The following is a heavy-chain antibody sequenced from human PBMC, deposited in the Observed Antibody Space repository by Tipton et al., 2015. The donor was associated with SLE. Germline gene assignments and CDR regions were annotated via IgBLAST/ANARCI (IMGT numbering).Heavy chain of an antibody. CDR3: ARGLGLYRPQIRDAFDI. V-gene: IGHV3-21*01. J-gene: IGHJ3*02. CDR2: ISSSSSYI. CDR1: GFTFSSYS. D-gene: IGHD5-18*01. Sequence: GSLRLSCAASGFTFSSYSMNWVRQAPGKGLEWVSSISSSSSYIYYADSVKGRFTISRDNAKNSLYLQMNSLRAEDTAVYYCARGLGLYRPQIRDAFDIWGQGTMVTVSS.